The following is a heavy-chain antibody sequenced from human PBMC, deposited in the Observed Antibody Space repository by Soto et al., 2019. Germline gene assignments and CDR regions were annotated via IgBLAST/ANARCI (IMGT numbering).Heavy chain of an antibody. D-gene: IGHD3-22*01. CDR2: ISGSGSTI. V-gene: IGHV3-48*03. CDR3: AREVVVFGVIIPTPMDV. Sequence: PGGSLRLSCAASGFTFSGYEMNWVRQAPGKGLEWVSYISGSGSTIYYADSVKGRFTISRDNAKDSLYLQMNSLRAEDTAVYYCAREVVVFGVIIPTPMDVRGQGITVTVSS. J-gene: IGHJ6*02. CDR1: GFTFSGYE.